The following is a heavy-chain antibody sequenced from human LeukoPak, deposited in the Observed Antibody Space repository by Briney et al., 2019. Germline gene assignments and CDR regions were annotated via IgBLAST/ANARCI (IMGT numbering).Heavy chain of an antibody. CDR2: ISSNGGST. J-gene: IGHJ3*02. V-gene: IGHV3-64D*06. Sequence: PGGSLRLSCSVSGLSFSRYPIHWVRQAPGKGLEYVSDISSNGGSTYYADSVKGRFTISRDNSKNTLYLQMSSLRGEDTAVYYCVKDQAGTTGNAFDIWGQGTMVTVSS. D-gene: IGHD1-1*01. CDR3: VKDQAGTTGNAFDI. CDR1: GLSFSRYP.